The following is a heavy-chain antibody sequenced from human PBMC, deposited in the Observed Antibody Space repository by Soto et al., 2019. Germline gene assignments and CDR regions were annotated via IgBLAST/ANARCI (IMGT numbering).Heavy chain of an antibody. CDR1: GGSISSGGYY. V-gene: IGHV4-31*03. CDR3: ARVLGYYYDSSGSYYFDY. CDR2: IYYSGST. D-gene: IGHD3-22*01. Sequence: LSLTCTVSGGSISSGGYYWSWIRQHPGKGLEWIGYIYYSGSTYYNPSLKSRVTISVDTSKNQSSLKLSSVTAADTAVYYCARVLGYYYDSSGSYYFDYWGQGTLVTVSS. J-gene: IGHJ4*02.